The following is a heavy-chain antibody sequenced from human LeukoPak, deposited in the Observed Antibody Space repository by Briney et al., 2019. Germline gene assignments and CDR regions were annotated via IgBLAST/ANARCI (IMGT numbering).Heavy chain of an antibody. CDR3: AKERLTTTTFDS. V-gene: IGHV3-23*01. CDR2: ISGSGGST. J-gene: IGHJ4*02. Sequence: GGSLRLSCAASGFTFSTYAMSWVRQAPGKGPEWVSLISGSGGSTYYADSVKGRFTISRDNGKNTLSLQVDSLRAEDTALYYCAKERLTTTTFDSWGRGTLVTVSS. D-gene: IGHD4-11*01. CDR1: GFTFSTYA.